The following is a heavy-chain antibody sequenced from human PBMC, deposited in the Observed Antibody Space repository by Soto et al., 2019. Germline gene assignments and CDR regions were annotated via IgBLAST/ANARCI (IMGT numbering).Heavy chain of an antibody. CDR1: GYTLTELS. V-gene: IGHV1-24*01. D-gene: IGHD2-15*01. CDR3: ATPKRYCSGGSCFFGVFDY. J-gene: IGHJ4*02. CDR2: FDPEDGET. Sequence: ASVKVSCKVSGYTLTELSMHWVRQAPGKGLEWMGGFDPEDGETIYAQKFQGRVTMTEDTSTDTAYMELSSLRSEDTAVYYCATPKRYCSGGSCFFGVFDYWGQGTLVTV.